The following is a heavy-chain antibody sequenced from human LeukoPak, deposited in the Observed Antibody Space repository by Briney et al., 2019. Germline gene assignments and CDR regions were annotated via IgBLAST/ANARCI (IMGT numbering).Heavy chain of an antibody. V-gene: IGHV3-21*01. D-gene: IGHD2-8*02. J-gene: IGHJ4*02. CDR2: ISSGTNYI. CDR3: ARSAGGNYFDY. Sequence: GGSLRLSCAASGFTFSSYGMHWVRQAPGKGLEWVSSISSGTNYIFEADSVKGRFTVTKDTALNSLSLQMNSLRADDTAVYYCARSAGGNYFDYWDQGTLVTVSS. CDR1: GFTFSSYG.